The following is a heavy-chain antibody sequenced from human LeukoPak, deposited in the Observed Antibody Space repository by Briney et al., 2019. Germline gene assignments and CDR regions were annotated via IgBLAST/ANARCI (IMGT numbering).Heavy chain of an antibody. J-gene: IGHJ4*02. V-gene: IGHV1-2*02. CDR1: GYTFTGYY. CDR3: ARDLPLRWYGEIDY. Sequence: ASVKVSCKASGYTFTGYYMHWVRQAPGQGLEWMGWINPNSGGTNYAQKFQGRVTMTRGTSISTAYMELSRLRSDDTAVYYCARDLPLRWYGEIDYWGQGTLVTVSS. CDR2: INPNSGGT. D-gene: IGHD4-23*01.